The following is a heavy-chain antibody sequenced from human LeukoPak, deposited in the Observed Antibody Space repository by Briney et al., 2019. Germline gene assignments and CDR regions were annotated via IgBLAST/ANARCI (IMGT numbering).Heavy chain of an antibody. CDR2: IKQDGSEK. CDR3: ARLSGSFLDY. CDR1: GFTFSSYW. Sequence: GGSLRLSCEGSGFTFSSYWMSWVRQAPGKGLEWVANIKQDGSEKYYADSVKGRFTISRDNSKNTLYLQMNSLRAEDTAMYYCARLSGSFLDYWGQGTLVTVSS. D-gene: IGHD1-26*01. V-gene: IGHV3-7*01. J-gene: IGHJ4*02.